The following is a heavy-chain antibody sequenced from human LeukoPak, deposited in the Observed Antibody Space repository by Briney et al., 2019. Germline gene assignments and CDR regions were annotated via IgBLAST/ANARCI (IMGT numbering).Heavy chain of an antibody. CDR2: IFYSGST. Sequence: SETLSLTCTVSGGSISSTIYYWGWIRQPPGKGLEWIGSIFYSGSTYYNPSLESRVTISVDKSKSQFSLKLTSVTAADTAVYYCATSPNYYGPGSYYSLWGQGTLVTVSS. D-gene: IGHD3-10*01. V-gene: IGHV4-39*07. CDR1: GGSISSTIYY. CDR3: ATSPNYYGPGSYYSL. J-gene: IGHJ4*02.